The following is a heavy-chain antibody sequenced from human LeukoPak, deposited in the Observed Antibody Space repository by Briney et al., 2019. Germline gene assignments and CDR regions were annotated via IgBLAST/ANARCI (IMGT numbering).Heavy chain of an antibody. CDR1: GFTLSSYA. CDR2: ISYDGSNK. CDR3: ARDASWGIAVAGHFDY. J-gene: IGHJ4*02. Sequence: GRSLRLSCAASGFTLSSYAMHWVRQAPGRGLEWVAVISYDGSNKYYSDSVKGRFTISRDNSKNTLYLQMNSLRAEDTAVYYCARDASWGIAVAGHFDYWGQGTLVTVSS. V-gene: IGHV3-30-3*01. D-gene: IGHD6-19*01.